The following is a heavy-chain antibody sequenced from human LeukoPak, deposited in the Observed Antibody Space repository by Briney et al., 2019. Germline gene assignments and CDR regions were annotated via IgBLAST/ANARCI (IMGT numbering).Heavy chain of an antibody. Sequence: SQTLSLTCTVSGGSISGGGYYWNWIRQHPGKGLEWIGYIYYSGSTYYNPSLKSRVTISIDTSKNQFSLILSSVTAADTAVYYCARDRGYGSGSYYFDYWGQGTLVTVSS. J-gene: IGHJ4*02. CDR1: GGSISGGGYY. CDR3: ARDRGYGSGSYYFDY. CDR2: IYYSGST. D-gene: IGHD3-10*01. V-gene: IGHV4-31*03.